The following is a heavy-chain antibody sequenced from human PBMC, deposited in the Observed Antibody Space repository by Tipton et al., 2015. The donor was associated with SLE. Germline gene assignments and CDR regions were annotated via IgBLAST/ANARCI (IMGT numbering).Heavy chain of an antibody. CDR1: GFNVSNNY. Sequence: SLRLSCAASGFNVSNNYMTWVRQAPGKGLEWVSIIYSGGLTYYANSVKGRFTISRDNSKNTVYLQMNRLRAEDTAVYYCARKRLPDLDFDLWGRGTLVTVSS. D-gene: IGHD3-16*01. CDR3: ARKRLPDLDFDL. J-gene: IGHJ2*01. CDR2: IYSGGLT. V-gene: IGHV3-53*05.